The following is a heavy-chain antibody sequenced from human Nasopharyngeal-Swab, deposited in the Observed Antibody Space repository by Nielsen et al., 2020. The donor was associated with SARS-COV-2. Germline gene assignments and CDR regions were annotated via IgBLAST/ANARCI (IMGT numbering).Heavy chain of an antibody. V-gene: IGHV3-30-3*01. CDR1: GFTFRSYA. CDR2: ISYDGSNK. CDR3: ARDLDLYCGGDCSTWGGLDY. Sequence: GGSLRLSCAAFGFTFRSYAMHWVRQAPGKGLAWVAVISYDGSNKYYADSVKGRFTISRDNSKNTLYLQMNSLRAEDTAVYYCARDLDLYCGGDCSTWGGLDYWGQGTLVTVSS. D-gene: IGHD2-21*02. J-gene: IGHJ4*02.